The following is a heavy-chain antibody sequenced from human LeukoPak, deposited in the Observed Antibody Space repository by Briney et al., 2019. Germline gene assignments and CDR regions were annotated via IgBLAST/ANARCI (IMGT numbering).Heavy chain of an antibody. CDR3: ARDGIAVAVQAFDI. Sequence: PSQTLSLTCTVSGGSISSGGYYWSWIRQPPGKGLEWIGYIYHSGSTYYNPSLKSRVTISVDRSKNQFSLKLSSVTAADTAVYYCARDGIAVAVQAFDIWGQGTMVTVSS. CDR2: IYHSGST. J-gene: IGHJ3*02. V-gene: IGHV4-30-2*01. D-gene: IGHD6-19*01. CDR1: GGSISSGGYY.